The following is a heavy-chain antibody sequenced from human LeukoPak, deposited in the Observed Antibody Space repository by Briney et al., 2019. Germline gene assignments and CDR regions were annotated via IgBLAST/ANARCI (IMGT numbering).Heavy chain of an antibody. V-gene: IGHV3-7*04. CDR1: RFTFSSYW. J-gene: IGHJ4*02. CDR2: IKQEGREK. CDR3: ARGSRYNFLLRYFDWRLPFDY. D-gene: IGHD3-9*01. Sequence: GGSPRLSCAASRFTFSSYWMRWVRHAPGRRLEWVANIKQEGREKYYVHSVRGRFTIHRDNAKNTLYLQMNSLRAEDTAVYYCARGSRYNFLLRYFDWRLPFDYWGQGTLVTVSS.